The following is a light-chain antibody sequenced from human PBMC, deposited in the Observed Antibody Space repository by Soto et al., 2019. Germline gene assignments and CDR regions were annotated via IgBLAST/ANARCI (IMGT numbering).Light chain of an antibody. CDR2: NAS. CDR3: QQSAGT. J-gene: IGKJ1*01. CDR1: LSLSSN. Sequence: ELVMTQSPTTLSVSPGERATLSCRASLSLSSNLAWYQHKPGQTPRLLIYNASARATGIPVKFRGSGSGTEFTLTLSSVESADAAVYYCQQSAGTFGQGTKVEIK. V-gene: IGKV3-15*01.